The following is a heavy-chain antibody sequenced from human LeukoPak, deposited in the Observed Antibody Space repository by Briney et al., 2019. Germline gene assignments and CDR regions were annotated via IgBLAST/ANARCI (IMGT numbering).Heavy chain of an antibody. J-gene: IGHJ6*02. CDR2: INHSGST. CDR1: GGSISSYY. Sequence: PSETLSLTCTVSGGSISSYYWSWIRQPPGKGLEWIGEINHSGSTNYNPSLKSRVTISVDTSKNQFSLKLSSVTAADTAVYHCARGLRVVVPAAGRYYYYYGMDVWGQGTTVTVSS. CDR3: ARGLRVVVPAAGRYYYYYGMDV. V-gene: IGHV4-34*01. D-gene: IGHD2-2*01.